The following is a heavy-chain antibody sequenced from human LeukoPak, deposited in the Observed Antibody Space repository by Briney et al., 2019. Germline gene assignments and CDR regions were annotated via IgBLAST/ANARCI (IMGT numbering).Heavy chain of an antibody. CDR3: ARDALWFGELLYSNWFDP. CDR2: IYHSGST. CDR1: GGSISSSNW. V-gene: IGHV4-4*02. J-gene: IGHJ5*02. Sequence: PSGTLSLTCAVSGGSISSSNWWSWVRQPPGKGLEWIGEIYHSGSTNYNPSLKSRVTISVDKSKNQFSLKLSSVTAADTAVYYCARDALWFGELLYSNWFDPWGQGTLVTVSS. D-gene: IGHD3-10*01.